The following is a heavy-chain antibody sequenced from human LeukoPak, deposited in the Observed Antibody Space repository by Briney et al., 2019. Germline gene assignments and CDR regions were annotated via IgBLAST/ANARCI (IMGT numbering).Heavy chain of an antibody. CDR3: ATIGYCSGGSCPPPLIDY. V-gene: IGHV1-69-2*01. Sequence: ASVKVSCKVSGYTSTDYYMHWVQQAPGKGLEWMGLVDPEDGETIYAEKFQGRVTITADTSTDTAYMELSSLRSEDTAVYYCATIGYCSGGSCPPPLIDYWGQGTLVTVSS. CDR2: VDPEDGET. CDR1: GYTSTDYY. D-gene: IGHD2-15*01. J-gene: IGHJ4*02.